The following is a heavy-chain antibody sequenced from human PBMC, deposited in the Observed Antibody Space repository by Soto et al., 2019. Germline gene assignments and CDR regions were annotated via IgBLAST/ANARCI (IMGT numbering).Heavy chain of an antibody. CDR1: GFSVSDNY. CDR3: ARDRSQAGMDV. J-gene: IGHJ6*02. CDR2: TYIGGST. V-gene: IGHV3-66*01. D-gene: IGHD1-26*01. Sequence: GGSLRLSCAASGFSVSDNYMNWVRQAPGKGLEWVSVTYIGGSTYYADSVKGRFTISRDNSKNTLSLQMNSLRAEDTAVYYCARDRSQAGMDVWGQGTKVTVSS.